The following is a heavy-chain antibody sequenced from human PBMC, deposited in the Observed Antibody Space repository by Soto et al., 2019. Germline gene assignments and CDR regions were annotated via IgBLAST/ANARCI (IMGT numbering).Heavy chain of an antibody. CDR2: ISFDGGDQ. CDR1: GFTFNTYG. Sequence: QAQLVESGGGVVQPGRSLRLSCAASGFTFNTYGLHWVRQAPVKGLEWVAAISFDGGDQHYADYVKGRFTVSRDNSKNTLFLQMDSLRAEDTAVYYCAKDSSVIAAGSGGLFHPWGQGTLVIVSS. J-gene: IGHJ5*02. CDR3: AKDSSVIAAGSGGLFHP. V-gene: IGHV3-30*18. D-gene: IGHD6-13*01.